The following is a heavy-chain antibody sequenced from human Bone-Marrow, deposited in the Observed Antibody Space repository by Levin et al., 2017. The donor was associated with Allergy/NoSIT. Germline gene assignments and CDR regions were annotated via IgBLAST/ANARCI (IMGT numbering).Heavy chain of an antibody. V-gene: IGHV5-51*01. CDR3: ARSMGRSYYFYDSALDV. D-gene: IGHD1-26*01. J-gene: IGHJ6*02. CDR2: VYPADSDT. Sequence: GASVKVSCKASGFDFTNDWIAWVRQMPGKGLELMGLVYPADSDTRYSPSFQGHVTISADNSISTAYLQWSSLKASDTAVYYCARSMGRSYYFYDSALDVWGQGTTVTVSS. CDR1: GFDFTNDW.